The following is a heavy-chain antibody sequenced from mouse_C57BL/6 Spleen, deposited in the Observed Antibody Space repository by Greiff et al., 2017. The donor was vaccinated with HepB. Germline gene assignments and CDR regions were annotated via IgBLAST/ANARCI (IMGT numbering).Heavy chain of an antibody. CDR2: IDPETGGT. D-gene: IGHD1-1*01. CDR1: GYTFTDYE. Sequence: QVQLKESGAELVRPGASVTLSCKASGYTFTDYEMHWVKQTPVHGLEWIGAIDPETGGTAYNQKFKGKAILTADKSSSTAYMELRSLTSEDSAVYYCTPYYYGSSGDYWGQGTTLTVSS. J-gene: IGHJ2*01. CDR3: TPYYYGSSGDY. V-gene: IGHV1-15*01.